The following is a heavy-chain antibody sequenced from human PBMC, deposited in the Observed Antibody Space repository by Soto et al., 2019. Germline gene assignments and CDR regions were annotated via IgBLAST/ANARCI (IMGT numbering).Heavy chain of an antibody. V-gene: IGHV3-23*01. CDR2: ITGSGDYT. J-gene: IGHJ4*02. D-gene: IGHD1-20*01. CDR3: ARRITSSFDY. Sequence: EVQLLESGGGLVQPGGSLRLSCVASGFTFSIYNMKWVRQAPGKGLEWVSVITGSGDYTNYADSVKGRFTISRDNSKNTLYLQMNSLRAEDTAVYFCARRITSSFDYWGQGTLVTVSS. CDR1: GFTFSIYN.